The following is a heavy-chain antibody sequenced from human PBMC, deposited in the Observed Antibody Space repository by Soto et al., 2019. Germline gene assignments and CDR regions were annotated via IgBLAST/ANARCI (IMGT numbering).Heavy chain of an antibody. CDR2: ISRSSDYI. J-gene: IGHJ6*02. CDR1: GFTFSTYS. V-gene: IGHV3-21*01. Sequence: PXESLSLSCAASGFTFSTYSMNWVRQAPGKGLEWVSSISRSSDYIYYADSVKGRFTISRDNAKNSLYLQMNTRRAEDTAMYYCAGEPFYYYGLDVWGQGTTVTVSS. CDR3: AGEPFYYYGLDV.